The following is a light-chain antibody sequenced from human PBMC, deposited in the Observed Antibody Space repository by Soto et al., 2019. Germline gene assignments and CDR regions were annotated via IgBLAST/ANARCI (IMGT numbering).Light chain of an antibody. CDR3: SSYTSGSTGV. CDR2: EVS. CDR1: RSDVGAYNY. J-gene: IGLJ3*02. V-gene: IGLV2-14*01. Sequence: QSALTQPASVSGSPGQSITISCTGTRSDVGAYNYVSWYQQHPGKAPKLMIYEVSNRPSGVSNRFSGSKSGNTASLTISGLQAEDEGDYYCSSYTSGSTGVFGGGTKLTVL.